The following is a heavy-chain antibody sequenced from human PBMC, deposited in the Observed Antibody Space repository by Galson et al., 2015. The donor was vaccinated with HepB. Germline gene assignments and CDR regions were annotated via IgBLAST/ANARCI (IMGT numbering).Heavy chain of an antibody. Sequence: SVKVSCKASGYTFTDYYMHWVRQAPGQGLEWMGWINPKSGDTNYAQKFQGRVTLTRDTSISTAYMEGSRLRSDDTAVYYCEVNDSHSSVHKELDYWGQGTLVTVSS. CDR2: INPKSGDT. V-gene: IGHV1-2*02. J-gene: IGHJ4*02. CDR3: EVNDSHSSVHKELDY. CDR1: GYTFTDYY. D-gene: IGHD3-22*01.